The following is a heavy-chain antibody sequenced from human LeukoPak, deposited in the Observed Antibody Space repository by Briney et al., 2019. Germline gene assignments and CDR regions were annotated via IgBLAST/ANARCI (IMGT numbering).Heavy chain of an antibody. V-gene: IGHV4-34*01. CDR2: INHSGNT. CDR1: GGSFSGHY. J-gene: IGHJ5*02. D-gene: IGHD3-10*01. Sequence: SETLSLTCAVYGGSFSGHYWTWIRQPPGKGLEWIGEINHSGNTNYNPSLKSRVTISVDTSKNQFSLKLSSVTAADTAVYYCARLKTDYYGSGSYYVLSFDPWGQGTLVTVSS. CDR3: ARLKTDYYGSGSYYVLSFDP.